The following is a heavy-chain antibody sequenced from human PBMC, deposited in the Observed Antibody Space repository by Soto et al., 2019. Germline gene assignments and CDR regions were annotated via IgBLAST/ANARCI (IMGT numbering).Heavy chain of an antibody. V-gene: IGHV4-59*08. CDR1: GGSISSYY. J-gene: IGHJ5*02. Sequence: SETLSLTCTVSGGSISSYYWSWIRQPPGKGLEWIGYIYYSGSTNYNPSLKSRVTISVDTSKNQFSLKLSSVTAADTAVYYCAKHRDCYRNTCYSGEFHPCGQATPVTSP. D-gene: IGHD3-16*02. CDR2: IYYSGST. CDR3: AKHRDCYRNTCYSGEFHP.